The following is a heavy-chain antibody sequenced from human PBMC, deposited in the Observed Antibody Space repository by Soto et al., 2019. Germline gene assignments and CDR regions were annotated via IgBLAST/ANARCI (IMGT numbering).Heavy chain of an antibody. CDR3: ARARYYDWCFDR. V-gene: IGHV4-59*12. CDR2: IYYSGST. Sequence: SETLSLTCTVSGGSISSYYWSWIRQPPGKGLEWIGYIYYSGSTNYNPSLQSRVTISVDRSKAQFYLTLTSVTAADTAVYFCARARYYDWCFDRWGLGTPVTVSS. J-gene: IGHJ4*02. D-gene: IGHD3-9*01. CDR1: GGSISSYY.